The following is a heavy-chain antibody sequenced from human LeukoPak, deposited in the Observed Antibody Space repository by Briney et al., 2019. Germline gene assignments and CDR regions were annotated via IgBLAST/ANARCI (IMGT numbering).Heavy chain of an antibody. D-gene: IGHD6-13*01. V-gene: IGHV4-34*01. Sequence: SSETLSLTCAVYGGSFSGYYWSWIRQPPGKGLEWIGEINHSGSTNYNPSLRSRVTISVDTSKNQFSLKLSSVTAADTAVYYCASHIAAGVLDVWGKGTTVTISS. CDR3: ASHIAAGVLDV. CDR2: INHSGST. CDR1: GGSFSGYY. J-gene: IGHJ6*04.